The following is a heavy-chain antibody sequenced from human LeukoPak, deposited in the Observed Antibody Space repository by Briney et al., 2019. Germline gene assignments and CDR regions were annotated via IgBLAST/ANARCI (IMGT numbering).Heavy chain of an antibody. Sequence: ASVKVSCKASGYTFTSYGISWVRQAPGQGLEGMGWISAYNGNTNYAQKFQGRVTITADESTSTAYMELSSLRSEDTAVYYCARDHYVRAFDIWGQGTMVTVSS. CDR3: ARDHYVRAFDI. V-gene: IGHV1-18*01. CDR1: GYTFTSYG. CDR2: ISAYNGNT. J-gene: IGHJ3*02. D-gene: IGHD3-10*02.